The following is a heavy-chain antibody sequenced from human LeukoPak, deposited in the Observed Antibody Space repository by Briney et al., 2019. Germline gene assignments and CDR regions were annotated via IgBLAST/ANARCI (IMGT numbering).Heavy chain of an antibody. CDR1: GCTFRNYG. Sequence: GGSLRLSCAASGCTFRNYGMSWVRQAPGKGLEWVSSISVSGGSTYYADSVKGRFTTSRDNSKSTLFLQMNSLRAEDTAVYYCTRGVNYYDSSGSNCFDPWGQGSLVTVSS. CDR3: TRGVNYYDSSGSNCFDP. J-gene: IGHJ5*02. V-gene: IGHV3-23*01. CDR2: ISVSGGST. D-gene: IGHD3-22*01.